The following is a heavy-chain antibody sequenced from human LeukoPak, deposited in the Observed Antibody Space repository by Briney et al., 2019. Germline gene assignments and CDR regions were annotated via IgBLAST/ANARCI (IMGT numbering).Heavy chain of an antibody. CDR1: GFTFSSYA. Sequence: PGGSLRLSCAASGFTFSSYAMSWVRQAPGKGLEWVSAISGSGGSTYYADSVKGRFTISRDNSKNTLYLQMNSLRAEGTAVYYCASDDYGGKSFDYWGQGTLVTVSS. J-gene: IGHJ4*02. V-gene: IGHV3-23*01. CDR3: ASDDYGGKSFDY. CDR2: ISGSGGST. D-gene: IGHD4-23*01.